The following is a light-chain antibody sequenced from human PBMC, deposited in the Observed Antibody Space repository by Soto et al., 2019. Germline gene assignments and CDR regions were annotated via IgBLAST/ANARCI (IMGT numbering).Light chain of an antibody. CDR2: GAS. V-gene: IGKV3-15*01. Sequence: EIVLTQSPGTLSLSPGERATLSCRASQSVCSCLAWYQQKPGQAPRLLIYGASTRATGIPARFSGSGSGTEFTLTISSLQSEDFAVYYCQQYNNWPPLTFGGGTKVDIK. CDR1: QSVCSC. J-gene: IGKJ4*01. CDR3: QQYNNWPPLT.